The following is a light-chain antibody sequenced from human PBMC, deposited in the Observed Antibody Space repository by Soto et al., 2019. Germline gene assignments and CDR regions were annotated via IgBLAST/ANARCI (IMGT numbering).Light chain of an antibody. V-gene: IGKV3-20*01. CDR2: GVS. Sequence: EIVLTQSPGTLSLSPGERATLSCRASQSVTSYYLGWYQQKTGQPPRLLIYGVSIRATGITDRFSGSGSGIYFTRTISGREAEDLVVYFCLHYGTSTTYTFGRGTKVEIK. CDR1: QSVTSYY. J-gene: IGKJ2*01. CDR3: LHYGTSTTYT.